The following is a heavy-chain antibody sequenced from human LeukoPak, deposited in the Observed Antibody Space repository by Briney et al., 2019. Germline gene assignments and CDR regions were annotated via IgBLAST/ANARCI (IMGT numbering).Heavy chain of an antibody. CDR1: GFTFSSYW. CDR2: IKQDGSEK. Sequence: GGSLRLSCAASGFTFSSYWMSWVRQAPGKGLEWVANIKQDGSEKYYVDSVKGRFTISRDNSKNTLYLQMNSLRAEDTAVYYCAKTRGIATAGTFGGQGTLVTVSS. D-gene: IGHD6-13*01. CDR3: AKTRGIATAGTF. J-gene: IGHJ4*02. V-gene: IGHV3-7*02.